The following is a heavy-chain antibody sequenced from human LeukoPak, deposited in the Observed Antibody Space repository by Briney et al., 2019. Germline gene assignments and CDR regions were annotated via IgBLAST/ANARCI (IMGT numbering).Heavy chain of an antibody. CDR3: ARGPHVVVTATPNWFDP. J-gene: IGHJ5*02. Sequence: ASVKVSCKASGGTFSSYAISWVRQAPGQGLEWMGGIIPIFGTANYAQKFQGRVTITADESTSTAYMELSSLRSEDTAVYYCARGPHVVVTATPNWFDPWGQGTLVTVSS. D-gene: IGHD2-21*02. CDR1: GGTFSSYA. CDR2: IIPIFGTA. V-gene: IGHV1-69*13.